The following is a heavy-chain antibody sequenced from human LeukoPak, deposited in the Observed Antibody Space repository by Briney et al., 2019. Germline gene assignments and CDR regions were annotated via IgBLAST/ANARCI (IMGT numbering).Heavy chain of an antibody. CDR3: ARGSRAVAGTTFFDY. Sequence: SETLSPTCTVSGGSISSYYWSWIRQPPGKGLEWIGYIYYSGSTNYNPSLKSRVTISVDTSKNQFSLKLSSVTAADTAVYYCARGSRAVAGTTFFDYWGQGTLVTVSS. J-gene: IGHJ4*02. CDR1: GGSISSYY. V-gene: IGHV4-59*01. CDR2: IYYSGST. D-gene: IGHD6-19*01.